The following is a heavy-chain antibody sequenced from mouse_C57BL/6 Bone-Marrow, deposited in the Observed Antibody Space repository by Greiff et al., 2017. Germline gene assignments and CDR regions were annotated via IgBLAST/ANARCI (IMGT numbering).Heavy chain of an antibody. CDR1: GFTFSSYG. CDR3: ARQAGSTTGGAKEDAMDY. Sequence: EVMLVESGGDLVKPGGSLKLSCAASGFTFSSYGMSWVRQTPDKRLEWVATISSGGSYTYSPDRVKGRFTLSRDNAKNTRYLQMSSLRSEDRAMYYGARQAGSTTGGAKEDAMDYWGQGTAVTVAS. CDR2: ISSGGSYT. D-gene: IGHD1-1*01. J-gene: IGHJ4*01. V-gene: IGHV5-6*01.